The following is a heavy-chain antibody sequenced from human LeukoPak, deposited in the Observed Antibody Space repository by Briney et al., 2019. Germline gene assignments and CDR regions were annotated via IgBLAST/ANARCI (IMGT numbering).Heavy chain of an antibody. J-gene: IGHJ3*02. V-gene: IGHV4-4*07. CDR2: IYASGST. Sequence: PSETLSLTRTVSVGSISSYYWSWIREPAGKGLERSGRIYASGSTNYNPSLKSRVTMSVDTSKNQFSLKLSSVTAADTAAYYCARERLRGIGAFDIWGQGTMVTVSS. CDR1: VGSISSYY. CDR3: ARERLRGIGAFDI. D-gene: IGHD6-25*01.